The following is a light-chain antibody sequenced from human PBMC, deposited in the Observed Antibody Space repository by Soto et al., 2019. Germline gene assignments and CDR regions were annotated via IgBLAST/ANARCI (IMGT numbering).Light chain of an antibody. CDR1: SGHSSYA. CDR3: QTWGTGIRV. CDR2: VSSDGSH. Sequence: QSVLTQSPTASXSLGASVKLTCTLSSGHSSYAIAWHQLQPEKGPRYLMKVSSDGSHSKGDGIPDRFSGSSSGAERYLTISSLQSEDEADYYCQTWGTGIRVFGGGTKLTVL. J-gene: IGLJ3*02. V-gene: IGLV4-69*01.